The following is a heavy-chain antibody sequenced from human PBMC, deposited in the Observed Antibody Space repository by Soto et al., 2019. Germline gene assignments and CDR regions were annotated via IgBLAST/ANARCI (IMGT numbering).Heavy chain of an antibody. V-gene: IGHV4-59*01. CDR3: ARLSNWFDP. Sequence: LSLTCTVSGGSISSYYWSWIRQPPGKGLEWIGYIYYSGSTNYNPSLKSRVTISVGTSKNQFSLKLSSVTAADTAVYYCARLSNWFDPWGQGTLVTVSS. CDR2: IYYSGST. CDR1: GGSISSYY. J-gene: IGHJ5*02.